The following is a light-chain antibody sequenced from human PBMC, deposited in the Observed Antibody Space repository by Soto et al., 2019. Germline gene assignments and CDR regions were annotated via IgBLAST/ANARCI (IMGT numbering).Light chain of an antibody. CDR2: GAS. CDR3: QQYSSSPRT. CDR1: QSVSSN. J-gene: IGKJ5*01. V-gene: IGKV3-20*01. Sequence: IVLTQSPGTLSLSPGERATLSCRASQSVSSNLAWHQQRPGQAPRLLIYGASTRATGVPARFSGGGSGTDFSLTISRLEPEDFAVYHCQQYSSSPRTFGQGTRLEIK.